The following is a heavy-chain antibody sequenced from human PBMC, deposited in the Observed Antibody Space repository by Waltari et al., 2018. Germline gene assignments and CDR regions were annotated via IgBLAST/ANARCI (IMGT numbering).Heavy chain of an antibody. J-gene: IGHJ4*02. CDR3: ASNQVDYSNYFYFDY. D-gene: IGHD4-4*01. V-gene: IGHV1-24*01. Sequence: HVPLLQSGAEVRRPGASVKVSCKVSGSPLPEFSLHWVRQAPGKGLEWMGGFDPEDGEIIYAQKFQGRVTMTEDTSTDTVYMEVSSLRSEDTAVYYCASNQVDYSNYFYFDYWGQGTLVTVSS. CDR1: GSPLPEFS. CDR2: FDPEDGEI.